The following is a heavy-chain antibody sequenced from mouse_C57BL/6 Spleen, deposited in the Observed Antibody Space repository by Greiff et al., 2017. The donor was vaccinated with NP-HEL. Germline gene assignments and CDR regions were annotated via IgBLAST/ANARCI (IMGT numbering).Heavy chain of an antibody. Sequence: QVQLQQSGAELARPGASVKLSCKASGYTFTSYGISWVKQRPGQGLEWIGEIYPRSGNTYYNEKFKGKATLTADKSSSTAYMELRSLTSEDSAVYFCAGGGFLYGTREGGYWGQGTTLTVSS. CDR1: GYTFTSYG. D-gene: IGHD1-1*01. J-gene: IGHJ2*01. CDR3: AGGGFLYGTREGGY. CDR2: IYPRSGNT. V-gene: IGHV1-81*01.